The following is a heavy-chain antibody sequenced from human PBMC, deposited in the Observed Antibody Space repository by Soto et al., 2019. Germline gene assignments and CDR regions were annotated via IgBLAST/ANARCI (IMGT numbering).Heavy chain of an antibody. CDR1: GGSFSGYY. V-gene: IGHV4-34*01. D-gene: IGHD3-10*01. CDR2: INHSGST. Sequence: SETLSLTCAVYGGSFSGYYWSWIRQPPGKGLEWIGEINHSGSTNYNPSLKSRVTISVDTSKNQFSLKLSSVTAADTAVYYCAREYYYGSGSYRGRHFDYWGQGTLVTVSS. CDR3: AREYYYGSGSYRGRHFDY. J-gene: IGHJ4*02.